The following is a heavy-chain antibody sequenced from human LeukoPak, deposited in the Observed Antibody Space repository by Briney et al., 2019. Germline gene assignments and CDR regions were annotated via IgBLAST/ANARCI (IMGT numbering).Heavy chain of an antibody. J-gene: IGHJ3*02. D-gene: IGHD3-22*01. CDR2: IYYSGST. V-gene: IGHV4-59*05. CDR1: GDSVSGYY. CDR3: ASTAATMIVVVITGFAFDI. Sequence: SETLSLTCSVSGDSVSGYYWSWIRQPPGKGLEWIGSIYYSGSTYYNPSLKSRVTISVDTSKNQFSLKLSSVTAADTAVYYCASTAATMIVVVITGFAFDIWGQGTMVTVSS.